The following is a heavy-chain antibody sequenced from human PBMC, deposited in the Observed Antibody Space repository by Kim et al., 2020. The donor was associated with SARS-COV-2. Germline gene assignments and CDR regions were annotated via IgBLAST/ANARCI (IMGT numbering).Heavy chain of an antibody. CDR3: AKYCWEAPRLAQWLVPPNCYYGIDV. D-gene: IGHD6-19*01. CDR1: GFTFSSYA. Sequence: GGSLRLSCAASGFTFSSYAMSWVRQAPGKGLEWVSAISGSGGSTYYADSVKGRFTISRDNSKNTLYLQMNSLRAEDTAVYYCAKYCWEAPRLAQWLVPPNCYYGIDVWGQGTTVTVSS. J-gene: IGHJ6*02. V-gene: IGHV3-23*01. CDR2: ISGSGGST.